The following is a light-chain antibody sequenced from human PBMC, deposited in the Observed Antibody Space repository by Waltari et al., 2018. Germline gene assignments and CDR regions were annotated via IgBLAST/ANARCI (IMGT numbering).Light chain of an antibody. V-gene: IGLV1-44*01. Sequence: QTVLTQPPSTSGAPGQTVTISCSGTQSNVGDNVVNWYQQFPGAVPRLLIYRNDQRPSGVPDGFSGSKSGTSASLAISGLRSEDEADYFCASWDDSPTGRWVFGGGTKVTVL. CDR1: QSNVGDNV. J-gene: IGLJ3*02. CDR3: ASWDDSPTGRWV. CDR2: RND.